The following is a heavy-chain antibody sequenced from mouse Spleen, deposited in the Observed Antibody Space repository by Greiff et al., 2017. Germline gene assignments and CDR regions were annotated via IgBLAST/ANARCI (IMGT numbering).Heavy chain of an antibody. CDR2: ISGGGSYT. V-gene: IGHV5-9-2*01. Sequence: DVKLVESGGGLVKPGGSLKLSCAASGFTFSSYGMSWVRQTPEKRLEWVATISGGGSYTYYPDSVKGRFTISRDNAKNNLYLQMSSLRSEDTALYYCARPYYYGSSLYWYFDVWGAGTTVTVSS. J-gene: IGHJ1*01. CDR3: ARPYYYGSSLYWYFDV. CDR1: GFTFSSYG. D-gene: IGHD1-1*01.